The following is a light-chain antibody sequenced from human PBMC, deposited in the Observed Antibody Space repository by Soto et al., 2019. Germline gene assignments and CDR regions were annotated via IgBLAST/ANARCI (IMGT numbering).Light chain of an antibody. CDR3: QQYNNWPPFT. CDR1: QSVSSS. CDR2: GAS. V-gene: IGKV3-15*01. Sequence: EIVMTQSPATLSVSPGERVTLSCRASQSVSSSLAWYQQKPGQAPRLLIYGASTKATGIPARFRGIGSGTEFTLTISSLQSEDFAVYYCQQYNNWPPFTFGPGTKVDIK. J-gene: IGKJ3*01.